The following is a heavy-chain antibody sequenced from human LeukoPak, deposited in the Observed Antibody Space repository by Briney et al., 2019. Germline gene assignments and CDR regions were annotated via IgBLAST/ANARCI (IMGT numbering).Heavy chain of an antibody. V-gene: IGHV1-18*01. D-gene: IGHD2-15*01. J-gene: IGHJ5*02. CDR3: ARSEYCSGSSCYLNWFDP. CDR1: GYTFTSYG. CDR2: ISAYNGNT. Sequence: ASVKVSCKASGYTFTSYGISWVRQAPGQGLEWMGWISAYNGNTNYAQKLQGRVTMTTDTSTSTAYMELRSLRSDDTAVYYCARSEYCSGSSCYLNWFDPWGQGTLVTVSS.